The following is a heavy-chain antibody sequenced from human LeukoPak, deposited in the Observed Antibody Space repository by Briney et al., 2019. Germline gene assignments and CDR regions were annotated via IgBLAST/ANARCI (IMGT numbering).Heavy chain of an antibody. CDR3: AGTVVAGEVNDI. D-gene: IGHD2-15*01. J-gene: IGHJ3*02. CDR2: IDWDDDK. CDR1: GFSLSTSGMC. V-gene: IGHV2-70*11. Sequence: SGPTLVNPAQTPTLTCTPSGFSLSTSGMCVSWIRQPPGKALEWLARIDWDDDKYHRTSLKTRLTISKDTSKNQVVLTMTNMDPADTGTFYCAGTVVAGEVNDIWGQGTMVTVSS.